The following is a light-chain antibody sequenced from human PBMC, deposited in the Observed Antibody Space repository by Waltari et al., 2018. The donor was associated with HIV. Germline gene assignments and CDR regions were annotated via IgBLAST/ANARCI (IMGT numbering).Light chain of an antibody. Sequence: QSVMTQPPSASGTPGQRVTISCSGSSSNIGRDYVTWYQQLPGTTPKLLIYRNNQRPSGVPDRFAGSKSGTSASLAISGLRSEDEADYYCAAWDDSLSGSWVFGGGTQVTVL. CDR3: AAWDDSLSGSWV. J-gene: IGLJ3*02. V-gene: IGLV1-47*01. CDR1: SSNIGRDY. CDR2: RNN.